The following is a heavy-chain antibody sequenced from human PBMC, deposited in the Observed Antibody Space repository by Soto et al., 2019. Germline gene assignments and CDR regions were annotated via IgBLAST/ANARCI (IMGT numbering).Heavy chain of an antibody. CDR1: GFTFSSYD. Sequence: PGGSLRLSCAASGFTFSSYDMNWVRQAPGKGLEWVSSISSTSSYIHYVDSVKGRFTVSRDNAKNSLFLQMRSLRDEDTAVYYCARDIHYEGGAYYHAFDYWGQGALVTVSS. J-gene: IGHJ4*02. D-gene: IGHD3-22*01. CDR2: ISSTSSYI. V-gene: IGHV3-21*01. CDR3: ARDIHYEGGAYYHAFDY.